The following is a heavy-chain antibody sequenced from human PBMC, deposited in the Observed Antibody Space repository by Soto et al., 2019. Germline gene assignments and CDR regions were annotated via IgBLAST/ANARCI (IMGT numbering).Heavy chain of an antibody. CDR2: INSSGGST. CDR1: GYTFTTYY. CDR3: VSDVGMSYRPYLDY. D-gene: IGHD3-16*02. J-gene: IGHJ4*02. Sequence: GASVKDSFKYTGYTFTTYYMYWVRQAAGQGLEWMGIINSSGGSTWYAQKFQGSVTMTRDTYTSTVYMELISLTSEDTAVYYCVSDVGMSYRPYLDYWGQGTLVTVSS. V-gene: IGHV1-46*01.